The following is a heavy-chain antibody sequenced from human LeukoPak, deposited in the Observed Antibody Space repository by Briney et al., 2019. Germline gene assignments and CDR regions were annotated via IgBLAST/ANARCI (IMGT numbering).Heavy chain of an antibody. J-gene: IGHJ4*02. Sequence: ASVKVSCKASGYTFTSYGISWVRQAPGQGLEWMGWISAYNGNTNYAQKLQGRVTMTTDTSASTAYMELRSLRSDDTAVYYCARLQNYMVRGVIAGGMVDYWGQGTLVTVSS. CDR2: ISAYNGNT. D-gene: IGHD3-10*01. CDR3: ARLQNYMVRGVIAGGMVDY. CDR1: GYTFTSYG. V-gene: IGHV1-18*01.